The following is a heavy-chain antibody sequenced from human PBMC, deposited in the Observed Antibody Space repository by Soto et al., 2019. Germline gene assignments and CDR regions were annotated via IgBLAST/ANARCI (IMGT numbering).Heavy chain of an antibody. J-gene: IGHJ6*02. Sequence: QVQLVESGGGVVQPGRSLRLSCAASGFTFSSYAMHWVRQAPGKGLEWVAVISYDGSNKYYADSVKGRFTISRDNSKNTLYLQMNSLRAGDRAVYYWAGLRVVPAAIPGGGDGGMDVWGQGTTVTVSS. V-gene: IGHV3-30-3*01. CDR1: GFTFSSYA. CDR2: ISYDGSNK. D-gene: IGHD2-2*01. CDR3: AGLRVVPAAIPGGGDGGMDV.